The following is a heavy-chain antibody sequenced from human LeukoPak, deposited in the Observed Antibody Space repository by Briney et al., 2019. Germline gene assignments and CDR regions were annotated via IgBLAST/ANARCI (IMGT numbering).Heavy chain of an antibody. CDR3: ARTQGVYYGGNSGAFDI. J-gene: IGHJ3*02. V-gene: IGHV1-3*01. CDR1: GYTFTSYA. D-gene: IGHD4-23*01. Sequence: ASVKVSCKASGYTFTSYAMHWVRQAPGQRLEWMGWINAGIGNTKYSQRFQGRVAITRDTSASTAYMALGSLRSEDTAVYYCARTQGVYYGGNSGAFDIWGQGTMVTVSS. CDR2: INAGIGNT.